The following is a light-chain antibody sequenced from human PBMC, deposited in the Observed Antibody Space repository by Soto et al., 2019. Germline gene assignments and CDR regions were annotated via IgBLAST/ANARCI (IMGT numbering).Light chain of an antibody. J-gene: IGLJ3*02. CDR2: END. V-gene: IGLV1-51*01. CDR1: SSNIGSDY. CDR3: ATWDTSLSGVWV. Sequence: QPVLTQPPSVSAAPGQTVTISCSGTSSNIGSDYVSWYQQVPGTAPKLLIYENDKRPSGIPDRFSGSKSGTSATLGITGLQTGDEGDYYCATWDTSLSGVWVFGGGTKLTVL.